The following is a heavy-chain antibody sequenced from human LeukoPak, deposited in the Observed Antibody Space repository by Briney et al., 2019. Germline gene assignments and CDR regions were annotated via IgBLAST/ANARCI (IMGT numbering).Heavy chain of an antibody. D-gene: IGHD2-2*01. CDR3: AKGRTASRKNNVVVVPAAMNPYYMDV. CDR2: IRYDGSNK. Sequence: GGSLRLSCAASGFTFSSYDMHWVRQAPGKGLDWVAFIRYDGSNKYYADSVKGRFTISRDSSKNTLYLQMNSLRAEDTAVYYCAKGRTASRKNNVVVVPAAMNPYYMDVWGKGTTVTVSS. V-gene: IGHV3-30*02. J-gene: IGHJ6*03. CDR1: GFTFSSYD.